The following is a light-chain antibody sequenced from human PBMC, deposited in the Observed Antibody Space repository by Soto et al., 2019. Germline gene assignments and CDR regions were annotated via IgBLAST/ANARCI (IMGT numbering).Light chain of an antibody. CDR3: QQYHNLWK. Sequence: EIVMTRSPATLSVSPGERATLSCTASHYLYSNVAWFQQRPCQAPRLLIYRAATRATGTPARFTGSGSGTEFTLTITSLQSEYFALYFCQQYHNLWKFGQGTKVEIK. CDR1: HYLYSN. J-gene: IGKJ1*01. CDR2: RAA. V-gene: IGKV3-15*01.